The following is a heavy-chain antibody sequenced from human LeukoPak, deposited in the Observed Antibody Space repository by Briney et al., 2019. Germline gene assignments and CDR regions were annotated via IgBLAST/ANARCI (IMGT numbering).Heavy chain of an antibody. CDR3: ARDGYVNAFDI. CDR1: GGSISGYY. Sequence: SETLSLTCTVSGGSISGYYWSWIRQPPGKGLEWIGYIYYSGSTNYNPSLKSRVTISVDTSKNQFSLKLSSVTAADTAVYYCARDGYVNAFDIWGQGTMVTVSS. CDR2: IYYSGST. D-gene: IGHD5-12*01. J-gene: IGHJ3*02. V-gene: IGHV4-59*01.